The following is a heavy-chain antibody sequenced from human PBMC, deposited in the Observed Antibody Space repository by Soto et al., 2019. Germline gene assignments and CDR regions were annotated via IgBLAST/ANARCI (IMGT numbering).Heavy chain of an antibody. Sequence: PSETLSLTCSVPGGAISSYYWSWVRQPAGKGLEWIGRVFSSGSTNYNASLKSRVSMSIDTSKNEVSLTLRSVTAADTAVYYCARVAFSYFGMDVWGPGTTVTVS. V-gene: IGHV4-4*07. CDR3: ARVAFSYFGMDV. J-gene: IGHJ6*02. CDR2: VFSSGST. CDR1: GGAISSYY. D-gene: IGHD3-3*02.